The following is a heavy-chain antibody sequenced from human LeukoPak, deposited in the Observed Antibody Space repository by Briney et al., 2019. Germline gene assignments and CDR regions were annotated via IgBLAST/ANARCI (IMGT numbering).Heavy chain of an antibody. CDR3: ARDYSRGDPDY. CDR1: GYTFTRYG. J-gene: IGHJ4*02. Sequence: GASVKVSCKASGYTFTRYGISWVRQAPGQGLEWMGWVRVYNGNTNYTQKVQGRVTMTTETSTSTAFMELRSLRPDDTAVYYCARDYSRGDPDYWGQGTLVTVSS. D-gene: IGHD3-22*01. V-gene: IGHV1-18*01. CDR2: VRVYNGNT.